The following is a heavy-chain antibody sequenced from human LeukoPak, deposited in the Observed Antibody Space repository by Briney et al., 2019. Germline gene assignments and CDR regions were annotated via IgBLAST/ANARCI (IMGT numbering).Heavy chain of an antibody. CDR2: ISGSGGST. J-gene: IGHJ4*02. CDR3: AKARVESSGYYPTFDY. V-gene: IGHV3-23*01. Sequence: GGSLRLSCAASGFTFSSYAMSWVRQAPGKGLEWVSAISGSGGSTYYADSVKGRFTISRDNSKNTLYLQMNSLRAEDTAVYYCAKARVESSGYYPTFDYWGQGTLVTVSS. D-gene: IGHD3-22*01. CDR1: GFTFSSYA.